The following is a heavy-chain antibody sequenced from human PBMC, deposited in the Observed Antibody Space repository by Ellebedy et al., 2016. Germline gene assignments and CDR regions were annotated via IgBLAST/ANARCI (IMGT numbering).Heavy chain of an antibody. D-gene: IGHD2-15*01. Sequence: SETLSLTCTVSGGSISSSSYYWSWIRQPPGKGLEWIGYIYYSGSTNYNPSLKSRVTISVDTSKNQFSLKLSSVTAADTAVYYCARHSLGYCSGGSCSMYNWFDPWGQGTLVTVSS. CDR2: IYYSGST. J-gene: IGHJ5*02. CDR1: GGSISSSSYY. V-gene: IGHV4-61*05. CDR3: ARHSLGYCSGGSCSMYNWFDP.